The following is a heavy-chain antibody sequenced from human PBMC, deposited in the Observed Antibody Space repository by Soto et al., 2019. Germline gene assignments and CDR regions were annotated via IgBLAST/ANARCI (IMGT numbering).Heavy chain of an antibody. Sequence: QVRLVESGGGVVQPGRSLRLSCAASGFSFSTYGMHWVRQAPGKGLEWVAVISYVGNNEYGDSVKGRFTISRDNSKNRLYLQMDSLRAVDTAVYYCVKDGAHTSSWFDAFDIWGQGTMVAVSS. CDR2: ISYVGNN. D-gene: IGHD6-19*01. CDR3: VKDGAHTSSWFDAFDI. CDR1: GFSFSTYG. V-gene: IGHV3-30*18. J-gene: IGHJ3*02.